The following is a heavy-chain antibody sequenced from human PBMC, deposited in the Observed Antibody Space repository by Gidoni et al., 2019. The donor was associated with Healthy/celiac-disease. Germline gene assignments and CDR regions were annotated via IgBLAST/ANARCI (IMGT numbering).Heavy chain of an antibody. CDR3: ARSSYGDFPGDFDY. CDR2: ISSSGSTI. Sequence: EVQLVESGGGLVQPGGSLRPSCAASGFPFSSYEMNWVRQAPGKGLEWVSYISSSGSTIYYADSVKGRFTISRDNAKNSLYLQMNSLRAEDTAVYYCARSSYGDFPGDFDYWGQGTLVTVSS. CDR1: GFPFSSYE. V-gene: IGHV3-48*03. J-gene: IGHJ4*02. D-gene: IGHD4-17*01.